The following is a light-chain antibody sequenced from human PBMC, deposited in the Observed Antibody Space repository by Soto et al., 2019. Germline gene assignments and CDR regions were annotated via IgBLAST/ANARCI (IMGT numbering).Light chain of an antibody. Sequence: QPVLTQSPSASASLGASVKLTCTVSSGHSRYAIAWHQQQPEKGPRYLMKLDSDGSHNKGDGIPDRFSGSSSGAERYLTISSLQSEDEADYYCQTWDTAIRVFGGGTKRPS. V-gene: IGLV4-69*01. J-gene: IGLJ2*01. CDR2: LDSDGSH. CDR1: SGHSRYA. CDR3: QTWDTAIRV.